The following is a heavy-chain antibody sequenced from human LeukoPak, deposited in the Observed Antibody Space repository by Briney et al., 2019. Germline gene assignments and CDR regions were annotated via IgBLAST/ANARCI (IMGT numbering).Heavy chain of an antibody. Sequence: GASVKVSCKASGYTFTSYDINWGRQATGQGLEWMGWMNPNSGNTGYAQKFQGRVTMTRNTSISTAYMELSSLRSEDTAVYYCARDAGVGDFWSGYVRWDYYYYGMDVWGQGTTVTVSS. CDR2: MNPNSGNT. J-gene: IGHJ6*02. CDR1: GYTFTSYD. V-gene: IGHV1-8*01. D-gene: IGHD3-3*01. CDR3: ARDAGVGDFWSGYVRWDYYYYGMDV.